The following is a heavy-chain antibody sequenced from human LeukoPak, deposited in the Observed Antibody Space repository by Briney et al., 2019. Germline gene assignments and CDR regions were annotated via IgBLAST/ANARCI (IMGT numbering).Heavy chain of an antibody. J-gene: IGHJ4*02. Sequence: GGSLRLSCIASGFTFGKYWMSWVRQAPGKGLEWVANIKLDGSEKNYVDSVKGRFTISRDNTKNSLYLQMNSLRAEDTAVFYCARDQYDTWSRRGNFDSWGQGTLVIVSS. V-gene: IGHV3-7*03. CDR3: ARDQYDTWSRRGNFDS. D-gene: IGHD3-3*01. CDR1: GFTFGKYW. CDR2: IKLDGSEK.